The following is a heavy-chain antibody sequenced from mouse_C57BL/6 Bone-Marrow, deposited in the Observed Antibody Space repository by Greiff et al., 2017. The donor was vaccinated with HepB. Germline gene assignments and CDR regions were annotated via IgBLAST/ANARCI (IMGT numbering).Heavy chain of an antibody. CDR1: GFNIKDDY. CDR2: IDPENGDT. V-gene: IGHV14-4*01. CDR3: STYPPTVVTTSCAF. Sequence: EVQLQQSGAELVRPGASVKLSCTASGFNIKDDYMHWVKQRPEQGLEWIGWIDPENGDTEYASKFQGKATITADTSSNTAYLQLSSLTSEDTAVYYCSTYPPTVVTTSCAFWGQGSLLTVS. D-gene: IGHD2-9*01. J-gene: IGHJ3*01.